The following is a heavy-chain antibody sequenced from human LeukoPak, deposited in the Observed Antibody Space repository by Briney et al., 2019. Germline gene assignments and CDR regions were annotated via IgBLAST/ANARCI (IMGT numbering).Heavy chain of an antibody. V-gene: IGHV4-34*01. CDR3: ARVPLYDFWSGLYY. D-gene: IGHD3-3*01. CDR1: GGSFSGYY. J-gene: IGHJ4*02. CDR2: INHSGST. Sequence: SETLSLTCAVYGGSFSGYYWSWIRQPPGKGLEWIGEINHSGSTNYNPSLKSRVTISVDTSKNQFSLKLSSVTAADTTVYYCARVPLYDFWSGLYYWGQGTLVTVSS.